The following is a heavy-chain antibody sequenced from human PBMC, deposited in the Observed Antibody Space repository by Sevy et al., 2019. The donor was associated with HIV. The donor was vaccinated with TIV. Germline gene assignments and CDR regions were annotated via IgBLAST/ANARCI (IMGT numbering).Heavy chain of an antibody. CDR1: GFTFSSYA. D-gene: IGHD2-15*01. CDR3: AREGGYCSGGSCYSPYYYYGMDV. V-gene: IGHV3-30-3*01. CDR2: ISYDGSNK. J-gene: IGHJ6*02. Sequence: GGSLRLSCAASGFTFSSYAMHWVRQAPGKGLEWVAVISYDGSNKYYADSVKGRFTISRENSKNTLYLQMNSLRAEDTAVYYFAREGGYCSGGSCYSPYYYYGMDVWGQGTTVTVSS.